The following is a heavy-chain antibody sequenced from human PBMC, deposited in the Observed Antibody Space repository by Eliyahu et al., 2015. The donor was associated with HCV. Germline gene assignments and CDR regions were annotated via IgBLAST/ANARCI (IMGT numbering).Heavy chain of an antibody. J-gene: IGHJ6*02. Sequence: QEQLVESGGGVVQPGKSLRLSCAASGFSISNYGIHWVRQAPGKGLEWVAVMWFDGKNKHYADSVEGRFMVSLDHSKNTMLLQMNSVRGEDTAVYFCARDQGDTMVPIHGMDVWGQGTTVTVSS. V-gene: IGHV3-33*01. CDR3: ARDQGDTMVPIHGMDV. CDR1: GFSISNYG. CDR2: MWFDGKNK. D-gene: IGHD3-10*01.